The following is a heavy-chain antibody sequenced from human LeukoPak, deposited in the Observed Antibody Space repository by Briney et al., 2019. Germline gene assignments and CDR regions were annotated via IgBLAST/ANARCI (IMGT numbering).Heavy chain of an antibody. J-gene: IGHJ4*02. Sequence: GRSLRLSCAASGFTFSSYAMHWVRQAPGKGLEWVAVIWYDGSNKYYADSVKGRFTISRDNSKNTLYLQMNSLRAEDTAVYYCARDLGGRYYFDYWGQGTLVTVSS. V-gene: IGHV3-33*08. CDR1: GFTFSSYA. CDR2: IWYDGSNK. CDR3: ARDLGGRYYFDY. D-gene: IGHD1-26*01.